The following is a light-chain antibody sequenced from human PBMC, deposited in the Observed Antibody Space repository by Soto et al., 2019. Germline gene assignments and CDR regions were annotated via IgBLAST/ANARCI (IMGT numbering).Light chain of an antibody. J-gene: IGKJ4*01. CDR2: LGS. V-gene: IGKV2-28*01. CDR3: AKGLATPFT. CDR1: QSLLHSNGYNY. Sequence: IVLTQSLLSLPVTLREPASISCRSTQSLLHSNGYNYLNWYLQKPGQSPQLLIYLGSNRASGVPDRFSGSGSGTDFKLTINRVEAEDVGLYFCAKGLATPFTCGGGTKVDIK.